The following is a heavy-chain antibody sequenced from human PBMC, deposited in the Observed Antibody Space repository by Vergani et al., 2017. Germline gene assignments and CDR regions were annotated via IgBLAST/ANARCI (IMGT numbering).Heavy chain of an antibody. J-gene: IGHJ5*02. D-gene: IGHD4-17*01. CDR3: TRVVGEYGDPAWFDP. Sequence: EVQLVESGGGLVQPGRSLRLSCTASGFTFGDYAMSWFRQAPGKGLEWVGFIRSKAYGGTTEYAASVKGRFTISRDDSKSIAYLQMNSLKTEDTAVYYCTRVVGEYGDPAWFDPWGQGTLVTVSS. V-gene: IGHV3-49*03. CDR2: IRSKAYGGTT. CDR1: GFTFGDYA.